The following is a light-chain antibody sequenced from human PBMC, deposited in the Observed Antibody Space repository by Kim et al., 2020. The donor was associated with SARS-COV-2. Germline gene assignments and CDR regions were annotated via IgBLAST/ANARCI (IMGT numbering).Light chain of an antibody. Sequence: SPGERATLSCRASQSVNANYLTWYQQKPGQAPRLLIFGASSRATGIPDRFSGSGSGTDFTLTISRLEPEDFAVYYCQQYGSFPLTFGGGTKVDIK. CDR1: QSVNANY. CDR3: QQYGSFPLT. V-gene: IGKV3-20*01. J-gene: IGKJ4*01. CDR2: GAS.